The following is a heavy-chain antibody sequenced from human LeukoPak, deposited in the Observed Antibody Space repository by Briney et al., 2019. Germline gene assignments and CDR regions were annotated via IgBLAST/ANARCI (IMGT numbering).Heavy chain of an antibody. V-gene: IGHV4-61*02. Sequence: SETLSLTCTVSGGSISSGSYYWSWIRQPAGKGLEWIGRIYTSGSTNYNPSLRSRVTMSVDTSKNQFSLKLSSVTAADTAVYYCARALYYYDSSGTGYFDLWGRGTLVTVSS. CDR1: GGSISSGSYY. CDR3: ARALYYYDSSGTGYFDL. D-gene: IGHD3-22*01. CDR2: IYTSGST. J-gene: IGHJ2*01.